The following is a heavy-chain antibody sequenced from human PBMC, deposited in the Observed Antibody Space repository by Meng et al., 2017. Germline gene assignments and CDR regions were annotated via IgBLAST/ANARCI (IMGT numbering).Heavy chain of an antibody. V-gene: IGHV3-7*01. Sequence: GESLKISCAASGFTFSSYWMTWVRQAPGKGLEWVANIKEDGSEKFYVDSVKGRFTISRDNAKNSLYLQMNSLRAEDTAVYYCARARYDDVWGSYRYRVLDYWGQGTLVTVSS. J-gene: IGHJ4*02. D-gene: IGHD3-16*02. CDR2: IKEDGSEK. CDR1: GFTFSSYW. CDR3: ARARYDDVWGSYRYRVLDY.